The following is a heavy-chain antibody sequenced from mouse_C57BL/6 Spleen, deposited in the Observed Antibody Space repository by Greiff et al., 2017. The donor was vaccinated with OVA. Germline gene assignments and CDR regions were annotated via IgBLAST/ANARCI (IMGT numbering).Heavy chain of an antibody. CDR2: INPYNGGT. CDR3: ARRGGTGPYYYAMDY. D-gene: IGHD4-1*01. Sequence: LVKPGASVKMSCKASGYTFTDYYMNWVKQSHGKSLEWIGVINPYNGGTSYNQKFKGKATLTVDKSSSTAYMELNSLTSEDSAVYYCARRGGTGPYYYAMDYWGQGTSVTVSS. CDR1: GYTFTDYY. J-gene: IGHJ4*01. V-gene: IGHV1-19*01.